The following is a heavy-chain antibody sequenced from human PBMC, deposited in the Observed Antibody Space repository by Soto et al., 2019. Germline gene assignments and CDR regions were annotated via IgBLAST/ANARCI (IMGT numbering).Heavy chain of an antibody. CDR2: IYYSGST. J-gene: IGHJ5*02. Sequence: QLQLQESGPGLVKPSETLSLTCTVSGGSISSSSYYWGWIRQPPGKGLEWIGSIYYSGSTYYNPSLKSRVTISVDTSKNQFSLKLSSVTAADTAVYYCARHLYSSSARGNWFDPWGQGTLVTVSS. D-gene: IGHD6-6*01. CDR1: GGSISSSSYY. CDR3: ARHLYSSSARGNWFDP. V-gene: IGHV4-39*01.